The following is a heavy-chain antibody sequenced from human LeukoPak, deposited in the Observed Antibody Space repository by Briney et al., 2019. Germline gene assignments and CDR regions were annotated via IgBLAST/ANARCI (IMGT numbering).Heavy chain of an antibody. V-gene: IGHV4-59*11. CDR1: DDSFSSHY. D-gene: IGHD4-17*01. CDR3: ARDLVTVTKGFDI. CDR2: ISYIGST. Sequence: SETLSLTCAVSDDSFSSHYWTWIRQPPGKGLGWIGYISYIGSTNYNPSLKSRVTISIDTSKNQFSLKLTSVTAADTAVYYCARDLVTVTKGFDIWGQGTMVSVSS. J-gene: IGHJ3*02.